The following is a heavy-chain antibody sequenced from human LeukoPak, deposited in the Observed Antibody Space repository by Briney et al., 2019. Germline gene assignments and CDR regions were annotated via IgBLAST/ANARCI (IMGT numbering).Heavy chain of an antibody. D-gene: IGHD6-13*01. CDR1: GYSFTSYW. J-gene: IGHJ4*02. CDR3: AMAAAGGGYYFDY. V-gene: IGHV5-51*01. CDR2: IYPGDSDT. Sequence: GESLKISCKGSGYSFTSYWIGWVRQKPGKGLEWMGIIYPGDSDTRYSPSFQGQVTISADKSIRIAYLQWHSLKASDTAMYYCAMAAAGGGYYFDYWGQGALVTVSS.